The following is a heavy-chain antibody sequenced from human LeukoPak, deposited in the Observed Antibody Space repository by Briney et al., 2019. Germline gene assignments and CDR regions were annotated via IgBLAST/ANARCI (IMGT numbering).Heavy chain of an antibody. D-gene: IGHD1-14*01. CDR3: AKPAKTDYADY. CDR1: GFTFSSYV. CDR2: ISGSDGST. J-gene: IGHJ4*02. V-gene: IGHV3-23*01. Sequence: GGSLRLSCAASGFTFSSYVMNWVRQAPGKGLEWVSSISGSDGSTYYADSVEGRCTISRDNSKHTLYLQMNSLRADDTAVYYCAKPAKTDYADYWGQGTLVTVSS.